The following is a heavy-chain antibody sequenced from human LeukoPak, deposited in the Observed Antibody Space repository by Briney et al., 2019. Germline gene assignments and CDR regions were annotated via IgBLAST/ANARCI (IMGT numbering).Heavy chain of an antibody. D-gene: IGHD1-26*01. V-gene: IGHV3-64*01. CDR3: AKDRSGSPFDY. CDR2: ITGDGGHT. J-gene: IGHJ4*02. Sequence: GGSLRLSCAASGFTFSTYVMQWVRQAPGKGLEYVSAITGDGGHTYYANSVKGRFTISRDNSKKTLYLQMGSLRADDMAVYYCAKDRSGSPFDYWGQGTLVTVSS. CDR1: GFTFSTYV.